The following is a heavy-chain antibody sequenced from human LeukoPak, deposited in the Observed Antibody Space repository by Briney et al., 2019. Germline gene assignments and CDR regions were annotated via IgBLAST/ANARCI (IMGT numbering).Heavy chain of an antibody. J-gene: IGHJ3*02. V-gene: IGHV3-23*01. D-gene: IGHD1-26*01. CDR3: VRDAGLSSGTYDAFDI. CDR2: ISGSGDST. CDR1: GFTFHYYA. Sequence: GGSLRLSCAASGFTFHYYAMSWVRQAPGKGLEWVSAISGSGDSTYYADSVKGRFTISRDNSKNTLYLQMNSLRAEDTALYYCVRDAGLSSGTYDAFDIWGQGTMVTVSS.